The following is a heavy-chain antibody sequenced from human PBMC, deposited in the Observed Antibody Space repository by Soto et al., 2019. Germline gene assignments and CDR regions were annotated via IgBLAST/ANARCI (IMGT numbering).Heavy chain of an antibody. CDR3: AREVCSSTSCYYGMDV. D-gene: IGHD2-2*01. CDR2: INPNSGGT. V-gene: IGHV1-2*04. J-gene: IGHJ6*02. CDR1: GYTFTGYY. Sequence: GASVKVSCKASGYTFTGYYMHWVRQAPGQGLEWMGWINPNSGGTNYAQKFQGWVTMTRDTSISTAYMELSRLRSDDTAVYYCAREVCSSTSCYYGMDVWGQGTTVTVSS.